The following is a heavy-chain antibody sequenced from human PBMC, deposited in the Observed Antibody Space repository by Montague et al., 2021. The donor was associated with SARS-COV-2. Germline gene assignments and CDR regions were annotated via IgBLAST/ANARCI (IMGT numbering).Heavy chain of an antibody. J-gene: IGHJ3*02. CDR1: GDSVSSQSVA. CDR3: ASSGITLTGLDAFDI. V-gene: IGHV6-1*01. Sequence: CAISGDSVSSQSVAWNWIRQSPSRGLEWLGRTYYRSKWDSDYAEXXKRRRVITPDTSKNQVSLQLNSVIPGDTAVYFCASSGITLTGLDAFDIWGQGTMVTVSS. D-gene: IGHD3-9*01. CDR2: TYYRSKWDS.